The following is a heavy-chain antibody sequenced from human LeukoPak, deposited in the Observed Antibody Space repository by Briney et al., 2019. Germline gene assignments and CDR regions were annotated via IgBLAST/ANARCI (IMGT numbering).Heavy chain of an antibody. D-gene: IGHD3-3*01. CDR3: ARSGLITIFGVDQHAFDI. Sequence: PSETLSLTCAVYGGAFSGYYWGWIRQRPGKGLEWIGEINHSGSTNYNPSLKSRVTISVDTSKNQFSLKLSSVTAADTAVYYCARSGLITIFGVDQHAFDIRGQGTMVTVSS. V-gene: IGHV4-34*01. CDR2: INHSGST. J-gene: IGHJ3*02. CDR1: GGAFSGYY.